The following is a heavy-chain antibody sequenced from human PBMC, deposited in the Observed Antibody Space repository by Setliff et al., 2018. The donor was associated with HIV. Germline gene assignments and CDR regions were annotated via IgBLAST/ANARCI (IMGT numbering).Heavy chain of an antibody. CDR1: GGSFSDYY. J-gene: IGHJ4*02. CDR3: ARSPYGDYGLDY. CDR2: ISSRGSTI. Sequence: LSLTCAVYGGSFSDYYWTWIRQAPGKGLEWVSYISSRGSTIYYADSVKGRFTISRDNAKNSLYLQMNTLRAEDTAVYFCARSPYGDYGLDYWGQGTLVTVSS. D-gene: IGHD4-17*01. V-gene: IGHV3-11*04.